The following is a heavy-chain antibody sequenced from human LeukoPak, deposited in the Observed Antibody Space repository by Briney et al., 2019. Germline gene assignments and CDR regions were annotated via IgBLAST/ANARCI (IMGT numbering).Heavy chain of an antibody. CDR2: IDTQSQTV. Sequence: PGGSLRLSCTVSGVSFNTYYMNWVRQAPGKGLEWISYIDTQSQTVYYADSMRGRFTISRDNAKNSLYLQIYSLRDEDTAPYYCAGGGDSGWAIDNWGQGTLVIVSS. CDR1: GVSFNTYY. V-gene: IGHV3-48*02. D-gene: IGHD6-19*01. J-gene: IGHJ4*02. CDR3: AGGGDSGWAIDN.